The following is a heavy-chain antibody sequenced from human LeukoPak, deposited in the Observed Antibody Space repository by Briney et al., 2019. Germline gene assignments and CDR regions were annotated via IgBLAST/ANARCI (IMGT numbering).Heavy chain of an antibody. Sequence: PGGSLILSCETSGFTFSDYWMHWVRQAPGKGLEWVSRINTDGTFTRYPDSVQGRFTISRDTAKNTLLLQMNSQRAEDTAVYYCAREAKVGGALQYWGQGTLVTVSS. V-gene: IGHV3-74*01. CDR3: AREAKVGGALQY. D-gene: IGHD1-26*01. CDR1: GFTFSDYW. J-gene: IGHJ4*02. CDR2: INTDGTFT.